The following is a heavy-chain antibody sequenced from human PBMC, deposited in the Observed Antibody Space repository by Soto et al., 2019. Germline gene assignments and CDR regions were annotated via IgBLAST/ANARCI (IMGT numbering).Heavy chain of an antibody. D-gene: IGHD6-19*01. CDR1: GFTFSSYA. Sequence: SLRLSCAASGFTFSSYAMSWVRQAPGKGLEWVSAISGSGGSTYYADSVKGRFTISRDNSKNTLYLQMNSLRAEDTAVYYCASSSGWTMDNWFDPWGQGTLVTVSS. V-gene: IGHV3-23*01. CDR3: ASSSGWTMDNWFDP. J-gene: IGHJ5*02. CDR2: ISGSGGST.